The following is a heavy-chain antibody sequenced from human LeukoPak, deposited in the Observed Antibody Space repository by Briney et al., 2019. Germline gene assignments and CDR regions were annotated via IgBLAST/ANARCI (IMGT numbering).Heavy chain of an antibody. CDR2: ISRSGSTK. CDR3: ARVAPGGSCYCPDY. V-gene: IGHV3-11*01. Sequence: PGGSLRLSCAASGFTFSDYNMRWIRQAPGKGLEWVSSISRSGSTKYYADSVKGRFTISRDNAKNSLFLQMNSLRAEDTAVYYCARVAPGGSCYCPDYWGQGTLVTVSS. D-gene: IGHD2-15*01. J-gene: IGHJ4*02. CDR1: GFTFSDYN.